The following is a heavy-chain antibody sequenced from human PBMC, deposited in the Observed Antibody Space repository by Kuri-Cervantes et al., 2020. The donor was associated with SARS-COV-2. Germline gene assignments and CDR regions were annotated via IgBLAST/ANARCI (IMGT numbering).Heavy chain of an antibody. V-gene: IGHV3-30*04. CDR2: ISYDGSNK. Sequence: GESLKISCAASGFTFSSYAMHWVRQAPGKGLEWVAVISYDGSNKYYADSVKGRFTISRDNSKNTLYLQMNSLRAEDTAVYYCAREVAGGGLGYWGQGPLVPSPQ. J-gene: IGHJ4*02. CDR1: GFTFSSYA. D-gene: IGHD3-16*01. CDR3: AREVAGGGLGY.